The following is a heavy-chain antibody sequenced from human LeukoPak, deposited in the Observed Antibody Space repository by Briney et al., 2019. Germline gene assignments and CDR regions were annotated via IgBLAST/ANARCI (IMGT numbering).Heavy chain of an antibody. CDR3: ARLGSPITIVDY. CDR2: IYYSGST. Sequence: SETLSLTCAVYGGSFSGYYWSWIRQHPGKGLEWIGYIYYSGSTYYNPSLKSRVTISVDTSKNQFSLKLSSVTAADTAVYYCARLGSPITIVDYWGQGTLVTVSS. V-gene: IGHV4-31*11. CDR1: GGSFSGYY. J-gene: IGHJ4*02. D-gene: IGHD3-3*01.